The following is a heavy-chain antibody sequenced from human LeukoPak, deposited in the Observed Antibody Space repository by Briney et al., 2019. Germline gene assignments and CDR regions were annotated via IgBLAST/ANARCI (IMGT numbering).Heavy chain of an antibody. CDR2: IYYSGST. D-gene: IGHD3-3*01. CDR1: GGSVSSYY. V-gene: IGHV4-59*02. Sequence: TSETLSLTCNVSGGSVSSYYWSWIRQPPGKGLEWIGYIYYSGSTNYNPSLKIRVTISADTSKNQFSLKLSSVTAADTAVYYCARLTALEADKHYYYMDVWGKGTTVTVTS. J-gene: IGHJ6*03. CDR3: ARLTALEADKHYYYMDV.